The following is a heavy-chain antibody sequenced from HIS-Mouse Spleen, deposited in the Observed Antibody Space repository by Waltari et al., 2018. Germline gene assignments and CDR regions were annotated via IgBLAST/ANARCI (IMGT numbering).Heavy chain of an antibody. V-gene: IGHV4-39*07. Sequence: QLQLQESGPGLVKPSETLSLTCTVSGGSISSSSYSWGWIRQPPGKGLEWIGSIYYSGSTYSNPSLKSRVTISVETSKNQFSLKLSSVTAADTAVYYCAREIPYSSSWYDWYFDLWGRGTLVTVSS. CDR3: AREIPYSSSWYDWYFDL. CDR1: GGSISSSSYS. CDR2: IYYSGST. D-gene: IGHD6-13*01. J-gene: IGHJ2*01.